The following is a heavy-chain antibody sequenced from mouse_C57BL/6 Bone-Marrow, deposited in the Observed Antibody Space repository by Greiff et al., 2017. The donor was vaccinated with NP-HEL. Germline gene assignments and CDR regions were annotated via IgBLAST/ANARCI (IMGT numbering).Heavy chain of an antibody. D-gene: IGHD1-1*01. J-gene: IGHJ4*01. CDR2: IYPGAGDT. V-gene: IGHV1-82*01. Sequence: VQLQQSGPELVKPGASVKISCKASGYAFSSSWMNWVKQRPGKGLEWIGRIYPGAGDTNYNGKFKGKATLTADKSSSTAYMQLSSLTSEDSAVYFCARLRGAMDYWGQGTSVTVSS. CDR3: ARLRGAMDY. CDR1: GYAFSSSW.